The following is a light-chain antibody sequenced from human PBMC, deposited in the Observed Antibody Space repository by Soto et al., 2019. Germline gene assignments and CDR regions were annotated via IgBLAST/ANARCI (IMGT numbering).Light chain of an antibody. CDR1: SGHSRYD. CDR2: VNTEGAH. J-gene: IGLJ2*01. CDR3: QTWGTSIVV. V-gene: IGLV4-69*01. Sequence: QLVLTQSPSASASLGASVKLTCILSSGHSRYDIAWHQQQPGKGPRFLMKVNTEGAHRKGDGMPDRFSGSSSGAERYLIISRRQSEDEADYYCQTWGTSIVVFGGGTKLTVL.